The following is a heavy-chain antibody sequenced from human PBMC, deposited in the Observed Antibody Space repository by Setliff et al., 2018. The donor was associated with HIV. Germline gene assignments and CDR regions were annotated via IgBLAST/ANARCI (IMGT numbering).Heavy chain of an antibody. D-gene: IGHD3-10*01. CDR2: ISGSGANP. J-gene: IGHJ3*02. CDR1: GFIFSDYA. Sequence: GGSLSLSCAASGFIFSDYAMTWVRQAPGKGLEWVSGISGSGANPYNADFVEGRFTVSRDNFKNTLYLQLNSLRAEDTALYYCVRDLLWAFDMWGPGTMVTVSS. V-gene: IGHV3-23*01. CDR3: VRDLLWAFDM.